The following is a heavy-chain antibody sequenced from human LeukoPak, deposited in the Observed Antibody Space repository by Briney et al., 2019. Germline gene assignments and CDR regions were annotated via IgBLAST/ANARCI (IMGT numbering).Heavy chain of an antibody. D-gene: IGHD2-2*01. Sequence: PGGSLRLSCAAPGVTFSTYGMHWVRQAPGKGLEWVAFIRYDGNNKYYADFVEGRFTISRDNSKNTLYLHMNSLRTEDTAVYYCAKIEGKYQLANVPDHWGQGTLVTVSS. CDR2: IRYDGNNK. CDR3: AKIEGKYQLANVPDH. CDR1: GVTFSTYG. J-gene: IGHJ4*02. V-gene: IGHV3-30*02.